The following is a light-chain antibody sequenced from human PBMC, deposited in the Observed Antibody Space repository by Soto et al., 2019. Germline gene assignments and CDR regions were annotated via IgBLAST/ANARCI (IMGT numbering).Light chain of an antibody. J-gene: IGKJ4*01. CDR1: QSVGSY. V-gene: IGKV3-11*01. Sequence: EIVLTQSPATLSLSPGDRATLSCRASQSVGSYLAWYQQKPGQTPRLLIYDASNRATGIPARFSGSGSGTDLTLTISSLEPEDFAIYYCQQRSNWPPLTFGGGTKVEIK. CDR2: DAS. CDR3: QQRSNWPPLT.